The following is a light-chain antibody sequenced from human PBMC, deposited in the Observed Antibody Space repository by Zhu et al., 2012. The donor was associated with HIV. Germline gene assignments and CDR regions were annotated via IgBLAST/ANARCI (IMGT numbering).Light chain of an antibody. CDR3: QQYYIWPRT. CDR2: ASF. CDR1: QSVSYN. V-gene: IGKV3-15*01. Sequence: EVVMTQSPATLSVSPGERATLSCRASQSVSYNLAWYQQKPVQAPRLLIYASFTRATGVPVRFSGSGSGTDFTLSINTVQSEDFAVYYCQQYYIWPRTFGQGTKVEVK. J-gene: IGKJ1*01.